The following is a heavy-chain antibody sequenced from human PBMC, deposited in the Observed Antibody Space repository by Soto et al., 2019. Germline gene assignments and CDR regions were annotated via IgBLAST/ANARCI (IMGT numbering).Heavy chain of an antibody. CDR1: GYTFTSYI. D-gene: IGHD1-7*01. Sequence: VASVKVSCKASGYTFTSYIMHWVRQAPGQRLEWMGWIAAGNGNTKYSQEFQGRVTFTKDTSASTVYMELTSLRSEDTAVYYCARVASTGTTSLYNWFDPWGQGTLVTVSS. CDR3: ARVASTGTTSLYNWFDP. J-gene: IGHJ5*02. V-gene: IGHV1-3*01. CDR2: IAAGNGNT.